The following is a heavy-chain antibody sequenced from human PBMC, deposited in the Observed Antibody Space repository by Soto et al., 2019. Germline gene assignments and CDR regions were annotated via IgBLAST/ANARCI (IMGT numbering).Heavy chain of an antibody. V-gene: IGHV3-15*01. J-gene: IGHJ6*02. CDR3: TTAGLVTIYDYYYYGMDV. Sequence: PGGSLRLSCAASGFTFSNAWMSWVRQAPGKGLEWVGRIKSKTDGGTTDYAAPVKGRFTISRDDSKNTLYLQINSLKTEDTAVYYCTTAGLVTIYDYYYYGMDVWGQGTTVT. D-gene: IGHD5-12*01. CDR2: IKSKTDGGTT. CDR1: GFTFSNAW.